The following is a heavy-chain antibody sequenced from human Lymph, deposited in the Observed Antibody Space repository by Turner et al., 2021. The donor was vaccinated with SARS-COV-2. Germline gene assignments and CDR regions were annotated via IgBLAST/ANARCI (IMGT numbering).Heavy chain of an antibody. J-gene: IGHJ4*02. D-gene: IGHD3-10*01. Sequence: QVQLVESGGGVVQPGRSLRLSCAASGFTFTNYPMPWVRQAPGKGLEWVAVISYDGSNKYYADSVKGRFTISRDNSKNTLYLQMNSLRAEDTAVYYCARDSSGSGTLDYWGQGTLVTVSS. CDR1: GFTFTNYP. CDR3: ARDSSGSGTLDY. V-gene: IGHV3-30-3*01. CDR2: ISYDGSNK.